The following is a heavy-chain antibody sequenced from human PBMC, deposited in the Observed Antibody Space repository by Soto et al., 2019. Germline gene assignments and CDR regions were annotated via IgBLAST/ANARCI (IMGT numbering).Heavy chain of an antibody. Sequence: GGSLRLSCAASGFTFGSYGMHWFRQGPGKGLEWVAVIWYDGSNKYYADSVKGRFTISRDNSKNTLYLQMNSLRAEDTAVYYCAREDTAMDDSENWFDPWGQGTQVTVSS. J-gene: IGHJ5*02. V-gene: IGHV3-33*01. CDR1: GFTFGSYG. D-gene: IGHD5-18*01. CDR2: IWYDGSNK. CDR3: AREDTAMDDSENWFDP.